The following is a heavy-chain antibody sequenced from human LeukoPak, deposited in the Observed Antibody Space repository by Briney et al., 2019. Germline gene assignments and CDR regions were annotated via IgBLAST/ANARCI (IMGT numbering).Heavy chain of an antibody. D-gene: IGHD6-13*01. J-gene: IGHJ4*02. V-gene: IGHV3-23*01. CDR2: IGVGGGGST. Sequence: GGSLRLSCAVSGFTFSSYAISWVRQAPGKGLEWVAAIGVGGGGSTYYTDSVKGRLTISRDNSKSSVYLQMNSLRAEDTAVYYCAKSAAKQLVRVYDYWGQGTLVTVSS. CDR3: AKSAAKQLVRVYDY. CDR1: GFTFSSYA.